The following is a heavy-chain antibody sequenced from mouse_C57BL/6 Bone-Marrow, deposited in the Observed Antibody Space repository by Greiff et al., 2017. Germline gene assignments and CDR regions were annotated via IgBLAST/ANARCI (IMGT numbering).Heavy chain of an antibody. CDR1: GFTFSSYA. CDR3: AIHYSTIFDY. CDR2: ISDGGSYT. Sequence: EVQRVESGGGLVKPGGSLKLSCAASGFTFSSYAMSWVRQTPEKRLEWVATISDGGSYTYYPDNVKGRITISRDNAKNNLYRQMSHLKSEDTAMSACAIHYSTIFDYWGQGTALTVSS. D-gene: IGHD2-5*01. V-gene: IGHV5-4*01. J-gene: IGHJ2*01.